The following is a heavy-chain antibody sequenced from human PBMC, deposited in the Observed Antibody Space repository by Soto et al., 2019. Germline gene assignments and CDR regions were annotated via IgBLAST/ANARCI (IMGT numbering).Heavy chain of an antibody. V-gene: IGHV5-10-1*01. Sequence: GESLKISCTGFGYTFTTFWISWVRQMPGRGLEWMGRIDPRDSYTNYSPSFQGHVTISVDKSISTAYLQWGSLKASDTAMYYCARLYCTSSTCDSWFDPWGQGTLVTVSS. D-gene: IGHD2-2*01. CDR1: GYTFTTFW. CDR2: IDPRDSYT. CDR3: ARLYCTSSTCDSWFDP. J-gene: IGHJ5*02.